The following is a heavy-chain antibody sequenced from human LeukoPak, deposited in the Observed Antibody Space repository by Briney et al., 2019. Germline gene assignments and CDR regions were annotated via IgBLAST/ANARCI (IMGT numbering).Heavy chain of an antibody. J-gene: IGHJ5*02. CDR3: ARDLGYGALDP. CDR1: GFTFSTYW. CDR2: INPDGSQT. D-gene: IGHD4-17*01. Sequence: GGSLRLSCAASGFTFSTYWMNWVRQAPGKGLEWVALINPDGSQTNYVDSVRGRFTISRGNAENSLYLQMNSLRAEDTAVYYCARDLGYGALDPWGQGTLVTVSS. V-gene: IGHV3-7*01.